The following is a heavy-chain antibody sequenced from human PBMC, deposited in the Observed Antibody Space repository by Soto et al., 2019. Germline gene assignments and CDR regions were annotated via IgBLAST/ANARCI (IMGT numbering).Heavy chain of an antibody. D-gene: IGHD1-26*01. J-gene: IGHJ4*02. CDR2: IYWHATK. CDR1: GFSLTTDRVG. V-gene: IGHV2-5*01. CDR3: PHAYGGRSLY. Sequence: QITLKESGPTLVKPTQTLTLTCTFSGFSLTTDRVGVGWIRQPPGEALEWLAVIYWHATKTYRPSLESTLTITNDTSKNPVALTMTNMDSVDPATYYCPHAYGGRSLYWGQGPLVTVSS.